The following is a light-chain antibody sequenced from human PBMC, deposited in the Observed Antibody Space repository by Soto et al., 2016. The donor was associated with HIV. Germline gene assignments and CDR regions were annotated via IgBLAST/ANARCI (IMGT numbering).Light chain of an antibody. CDR1: QSIVSW. CDR3: QQYITDPS. J-gene: IGKJ2*03. V-gene: IGKV1-5*03. CDR2: KAS. Sequence: DIQMTQSPSTLSASVGDRVAITCRASQSIVSWLAWYQQKPGRAPNLLIYKASSLESGIPSRFSGSGSGTEFTLTISSLQPDDFATYYCQQYITDPSFGQGTKVEIK.